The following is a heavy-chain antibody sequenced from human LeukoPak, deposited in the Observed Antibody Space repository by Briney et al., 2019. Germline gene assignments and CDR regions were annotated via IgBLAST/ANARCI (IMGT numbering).Heavy chain of an antibody. CDR3: AKGPLRGTAAAIDY. Sequence: PGTSLRLSCAASGFTFSSGMHWVRQAPGKGLEWVAVVSYDGNHKYYGDSVKGRFTISRDISTDTLWLQMDSLRTEDTAVYYCAKGPLRGTAAAIDYWGQGTLVTVSS. CDR2: VSYDGNHK. V-gene: IGHV3-30*18. D-gene: IGHD2-2*01. J-gene: IGHJ4*02. CDR1: GFTFSSG.